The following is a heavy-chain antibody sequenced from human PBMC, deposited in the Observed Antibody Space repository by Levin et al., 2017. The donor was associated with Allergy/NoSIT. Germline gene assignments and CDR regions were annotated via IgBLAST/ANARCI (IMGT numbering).Heavy chain of an antibody. V-gene: IGHV1-69*13. CDR1: GGTFSSYA. D-gene: IGHD6-13*01. Sequence: GASVKVSCKASGGTFSSYAISWVRQAPGQGLEWMGGIIPIFGTANYAQKFQGRVTITADESTSTAYMELSSLRSEDTAVYYCARDPGKLYSSSWYKRGYFDYWGQGTLVTVSS. CDR2: IIPIFGTA. CDR3: ARDPGKLYSSSWYKRGYFDY. J-gene: IGHJ4*02.